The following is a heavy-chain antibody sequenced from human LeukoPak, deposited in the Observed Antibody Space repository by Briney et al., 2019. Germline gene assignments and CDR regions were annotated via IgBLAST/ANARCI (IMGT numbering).Heavy chain of an antibody. Sequence: RASVKVSCKASGYTFTGYYIHWVRQAPGQGLEWMGLIKPNSGDTKYAQKFQGRVTMTRDTSITTAYMELSSLRSDDTALYYCVRDRPHNWFDPWGQGTLVIVSS. CDR1: GYTFTGYY. CDR2: IKPNSGDT. J-gene: IGHJ5*02. CDR3: VRDRPHNWFDP. V-gene: IGHV1-2*02.